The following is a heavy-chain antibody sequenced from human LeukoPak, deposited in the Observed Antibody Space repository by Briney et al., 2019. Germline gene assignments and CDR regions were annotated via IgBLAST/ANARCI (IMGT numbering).Heavy chain of an antibody. Sequence: SSETLSLTCTVSGGSISSGDYYWSWIRQPPGKGLEWIGYIYYSGSTYYNPSLKSRVTISVDTSKNQFSLKLSSVTAADTAVYYCARVPYYDFWSGILGGWFDPWGQGTLVTVSS. CDR3: ARVPYYDFWSGILGGWFDP. V-gene: IGHV4-30-4*01. CDR1: GGSISSGDYY. J-gene: IGHJ5*02. D-gene: IGHD3-3*01. CDR2: IYYSGST.